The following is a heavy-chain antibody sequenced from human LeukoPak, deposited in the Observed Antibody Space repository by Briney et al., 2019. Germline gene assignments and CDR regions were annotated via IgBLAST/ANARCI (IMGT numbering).Heavy chain of an antibody. D-gene: IGHD6-19*01. CDR1: GFSFDNYA. V-gene: IGHV3-23*01. CDR3: AREHSSGWYGYFDY. Sequence: GGSLRLSCAASGFSFDNYAMSWVRQTPGKGLEWVSAIGGSGSDTSYTDSVKGRFTISRDNSKSTLYLQMNSLRAEDTAVFYCAREHSSGWYGYFDYWGQGTLVTVSS. CDR2: IGGSGSDT. J-gene: IGHJ4*02.